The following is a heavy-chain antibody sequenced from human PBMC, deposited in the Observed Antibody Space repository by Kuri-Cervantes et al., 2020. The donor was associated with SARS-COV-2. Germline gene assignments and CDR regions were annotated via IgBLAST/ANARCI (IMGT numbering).Heavy chain of an antibody. CDR2: ISSSSSTI. CDR3: ARVAGEGPIYYYYMDV. D-gene: IGHD2-21*01. J-gene: IGHJ6*03. CDR1: GFTFSSYS. V-gene: IGHV3-48*01. Sequence: GGSLRLSCAASGFTFSSYSMNWVRQAPGKGLEWVSYISSSSSTIYYADSVEGRFTISRDNAKNSLYLHMNSLRGDDTAVYYCARVAGEGPIYYYYMDVWGKGTTVTVSS.